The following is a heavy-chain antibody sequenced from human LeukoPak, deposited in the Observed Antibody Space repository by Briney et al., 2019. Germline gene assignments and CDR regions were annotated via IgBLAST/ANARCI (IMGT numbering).Heavy chain of an antibody. Sequence: PGGSLRLSCAASGFTFSSYGMHWVRQAPGKGLEWVAVISYDGSNKYYADSVKGRFTISRDNSKNTLYLQMNSLRAEDTAVYYCAKDSGSSGGYDYWGQGTLVTVSS. D-gene: IGHD2-2*01. CDR1: GFTFSSYG. J-gene: IGHJ4*02. CDR3: AKDSGSSGGYDY. V-gene: IGHV3-30*18. CDR2: ISYDGSNK.